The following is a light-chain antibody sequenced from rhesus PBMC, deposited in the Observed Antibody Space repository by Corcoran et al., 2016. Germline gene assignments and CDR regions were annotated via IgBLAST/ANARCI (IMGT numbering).Light chain of an antibody. CDR3: QHGYGTPFT. V-gene: IGKV1-74*01. Sequence: DIQMTQSPSSLSASVGDRVTITCRASENVNNYLHCYQQTPGKAPKLLIYKASTLQSGVPSRFSCSGSGTDYTFTISSLQPEDVATYYCQHGYGTPFTFGPGTKLDIK. CDR1: ENVNNY. J-gene: IGKJ3*01. CDR2: KAS.